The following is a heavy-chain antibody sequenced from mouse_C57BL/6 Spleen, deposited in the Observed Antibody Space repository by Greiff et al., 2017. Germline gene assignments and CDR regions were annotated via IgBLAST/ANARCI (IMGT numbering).Heavy chain of an antibody. CDR3: ARGITTVVADFDV. CDR1: GFTFSSYA. CDR2: ISDGGSYT. Sequence: EVMLVESGGGLVKPGGSLKLSCAASGFTFSSYAMSWVRQTPEKRLEWVATISDGGSYTYYPDNVKGRFTISRDNAKNNLYLQMSHLKSEDTAMYYCARGITTVVADFDVWGTGTTVTVSS. V-gene: IGHV5-4*03. J-gene: IGHJ1*03. D-gene: IGHD1-1*01.